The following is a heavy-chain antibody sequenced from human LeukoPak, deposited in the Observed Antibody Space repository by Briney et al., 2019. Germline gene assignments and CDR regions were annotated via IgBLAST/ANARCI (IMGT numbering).Heavy chain of an antibody. Sequence: GASLRLSCAASGLTFSSYAMSWVRQAPGKGLEWVSAISGSGGSTYYADSVKGRFTISRDNSKNTLYLQMNSLRAEDTAVYYCAKQGSSGCLDYWGQGTLVTVSS. D-gene: IGHD6-19*01. J-gene: IGHJ4*02. CDR2: ISGSGGST. CDR3: AKQGSSGCLDY. V-gene: IGHV3-23*01. CDR1: GLTFSSYA.